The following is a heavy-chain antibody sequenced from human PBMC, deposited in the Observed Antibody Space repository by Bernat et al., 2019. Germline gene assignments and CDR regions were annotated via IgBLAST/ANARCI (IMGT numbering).Heavy chain of an antibody. CDR1: GGSISSRSYY. J-gene: IGHJ4*02. V-gene: IGHV4-39*01. CDR3: ARVVGANYFDY. D-gene: IGHD1-26*01. Sequence: QLQLQESGPGLVRPSETLSLTCTVSGGSISSRSYYWGWIRQPPGKGLEWIGTIYYSGSTYYNPSLKSRVTISVDTSKNQFSLKLSSVTAADTAGYSCARVVGANYFDYWGQGTLVTVSS. CDR2: IYYSGST.